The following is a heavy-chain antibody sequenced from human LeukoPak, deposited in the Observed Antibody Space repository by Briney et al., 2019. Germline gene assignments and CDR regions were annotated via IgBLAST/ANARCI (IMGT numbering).Heavy chain of an antibody. CDR3: ASSPLGYWYFDL. V-gene: IGHV3-74*01. CDR2: INSDGSST. J-gene: IGHJ2*01. CDR1: GFTFSSYW. D-gene: IGHD3-16*01. Sequence: PGRSLRLSCAASGFTFSSYWMHWVRQAPGKGLVWVSRINSDGSSTSYADSVKGRFTISRDNAKNTLYLQMNSLRAEDTAVYYCASSPLGYWYFDLWGRGTLVTVSS.